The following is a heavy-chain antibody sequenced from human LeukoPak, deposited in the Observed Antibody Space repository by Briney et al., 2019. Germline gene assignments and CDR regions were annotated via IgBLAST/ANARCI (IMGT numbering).Heavy chain of an antibody. Sequence: PGGSLRLSCAASGFTFSSYWMSWVRQAPGKGLEWVANIKQDGSEKYYVDSVKGRFTISRDNAKNSLYLQMNSLRAEDTAVYYCARDDGSYSAYYYYGMDVWGQGTTVTVSS. J-gene: IGHJ6*02. D-gene: IGHD1-26*01. CDR1: GFTFSSYW. CDR3: ARDDGSYSAYYYYGMDV. V-gene: IGHV3-7*03. CDR2: IKQDGSEK.